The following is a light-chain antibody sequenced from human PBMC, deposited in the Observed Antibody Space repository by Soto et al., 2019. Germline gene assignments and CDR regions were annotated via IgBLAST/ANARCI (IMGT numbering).Light chain of an antibody. Sequence: QSALTQPASVSGSPGQSITISCTATSSDVGGYNYGSWYQQHPSKAPKLIIYDVSNRPSGVSNRFSGSKSGNTASLTISGLQAEDEADYYCSSYTSSTTLKVFGGGTKLTVL. V-gene: IGLV2-14*01. CDR3: SSYTSSTTLKV. CDR2: DVS. CDR1: SSDVGGYNY. J-gene: IGLJ2*01.